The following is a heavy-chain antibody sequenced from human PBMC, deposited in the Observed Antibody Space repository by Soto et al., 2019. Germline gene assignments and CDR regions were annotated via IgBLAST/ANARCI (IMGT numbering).Heavy chain of an antibody. CDR3: ARGAHGSGYAVY. J-gene: IGHJ4*02. D-gene: IGHD3-3*01. V-gene: IGHV1-18*01. CDR2: ISGYNGNT. Sequence: GASVKVSCKASGYTFTTYGIHWVRQAPGQGLEYMGWISGYNGNTKYPQRFQGRVTMTADTSRSTAYLELRSLRSEDTAVYHCARGAHGSGYAVYWGQGTLVTVSS. CDR1: GYTFTTYG.